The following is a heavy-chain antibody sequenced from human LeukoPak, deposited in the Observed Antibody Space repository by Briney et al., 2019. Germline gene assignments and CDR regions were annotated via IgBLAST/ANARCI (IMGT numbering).Heavy chain of an antibody. CDR1: GFTVSSSY. CDR2: IYSGGAT. D-gene: IGHD6-6*01. V-gene: IGHV3-66*01. J-gene: IGHJ5*02. Sequence: GGSLRLSCAASGFTVSSSYMSWVRQAPGKGLEWVSVIYSGGATYYADSVKGRFTISRDNSKNTLYLQMNSLRAEDTAVYYCAKDPHSSSPNWFDPWGQGTLVTVSS. CDR3: AKDPHSSSPNWFDP.